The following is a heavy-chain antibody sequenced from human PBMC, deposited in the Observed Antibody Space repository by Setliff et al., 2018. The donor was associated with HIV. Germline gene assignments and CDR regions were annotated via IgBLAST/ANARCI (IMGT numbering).Heavy chain of an antibody. CDR1: GGSMSSGSYS. CDR2: VYVAGTV. V-gene: IGHV4-61*09. Sequence: NPSETLSLTCSVSGGSMSSGSYSWTWLRQPAGKEPELIGHVYVAGTVIYNPSLASRLTISIVPSKNQFSLDLTSVTAADTGKYYCARARTIGVSAVFFDPWGQGIPVTVSS. CDR3: ARARTIGVSAVFFDP. J-gene: IGHJ5*02. D-gene: IGHD3-3*01.